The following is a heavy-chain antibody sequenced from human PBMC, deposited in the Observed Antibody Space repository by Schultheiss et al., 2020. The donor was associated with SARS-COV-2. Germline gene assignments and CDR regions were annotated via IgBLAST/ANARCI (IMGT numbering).Heavy chain of an antibody. D-gene: IGHD2-15*01. CDR2: ISSSSSYI. CDR3: ARDYCSGESCYCFAY. CDR1: GFTFSSNS. J-gene: IGHJ4*02. V-gene: IGHV3-21*01. Sequence: GGSLRLSCAASGFTFSSNSMNWVRQAPGKGLEWVSSISSSSSYIYYADSVKGRFTISRDNAKNSLYLQLNSLRAEDTAVYYCARDYCSGESCYCFAYWGQGTLVTVSS.